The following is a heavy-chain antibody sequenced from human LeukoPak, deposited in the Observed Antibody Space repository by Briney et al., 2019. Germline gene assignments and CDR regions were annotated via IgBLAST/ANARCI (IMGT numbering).Heavy chain of an antibody. J-gene: IGHJ6*02. CDR2: IYTGGTT. Sequence: QTGGSLRLSCAASGFTVSSNYMNWVRQAPGKGLEWVSVIYTGGTTYYADSVKGRFTISRDNSKNTLYLQMNSLRAEDTALYYCARDPGSINGMDVWGQGTTVTVSS. D-gene: IGHD2/OR15-2a*01. CDR1: GFTVSSNY. CDR3: ARDPGSINGMDV. V-gene: IGHV3-66*01.